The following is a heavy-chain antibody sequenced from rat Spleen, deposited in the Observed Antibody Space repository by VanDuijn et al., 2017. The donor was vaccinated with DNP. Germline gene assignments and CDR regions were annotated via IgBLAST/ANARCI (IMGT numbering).Heavy chain of an antibody. J-gene: IGHJ4*01. V-gene: IGHV5-22*01. CDR3: ARQEIRGTGDY. Sequence: EVKLVESGGGLVQPGRSLKLSCAASGFNFNDYWMGWVRQAPKKGLEWVASISYESSSTYYGDSVKGRFTISRDNAKSTLYLQMNSLRSEDTATYYCARQEIRGTGDYWGQGTSVTVSS. CDR2: ISYESSST. D-gene: IGHD4-3*01. CDR1: GFNFNDYW.